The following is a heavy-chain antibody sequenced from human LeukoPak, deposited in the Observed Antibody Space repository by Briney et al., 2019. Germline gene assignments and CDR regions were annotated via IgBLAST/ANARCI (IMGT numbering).Heavy chain of an antibody. CDR1: GYTLTELS. V-gene: IGHV1-24*01. CDR2: FDPEDGET. CDR3: ATVGGGYYWGYFDY. J-gene: IGHJ4*02. D-gene: IGHD3-22*01. Sequence: ASVKVSCTVSGYTLTELSMHWVRQAPRKGLEWMGGFDPEDGETIYAQKFQGRVTMTEDTSTDTAYMELSSLRSEDTAVYYCATVGGGYYWGYFDYWGQGTLVTVSS.